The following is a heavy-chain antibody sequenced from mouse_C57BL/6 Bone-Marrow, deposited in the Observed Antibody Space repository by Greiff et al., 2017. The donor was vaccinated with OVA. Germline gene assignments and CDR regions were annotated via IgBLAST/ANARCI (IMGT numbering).Heavy chain of an antibody. CDR2: ISNGGGST. D-gene: IGHD1-1*01. CDR1: GFTFSDYY. CDR3: AIITTVVAPNAMDY. J-gene: IGHJ4*01. V-gene: IGHV5-12*01. Sequence: EVHLVESGGGLVQPGGSLKLSCAASGFTFSDYYMYWVRQTPEKRLERVAYISNGGGSTYYPDTVKGRFTISRDNAKNTLYLQMSRLKSEDTAMYYCAIITTVVAPNAMDYWGQGTSVTVSS.